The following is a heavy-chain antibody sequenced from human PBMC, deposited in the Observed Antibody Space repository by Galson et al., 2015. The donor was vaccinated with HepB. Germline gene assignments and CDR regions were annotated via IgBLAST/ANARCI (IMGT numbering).Heavy chain of an antibody. V-gene: IGHV1-46*01. J-gene: IGHJ4*02. CDR3: ARETPDTYYVDY. CDR1: GYTLTNYH. CDR2: IFAGGGST. D-gene: IGHD2-15*01. Sequence: SVKVSCKASGYTLTNYHFHWVRQAPGQGPEWMGKIFAGGGSTRYAERFQGRVTLTRDSSTSTIYMEVSSLRSDDTAVYYCARETPDTYYVDYWGQGPLVTVSS.